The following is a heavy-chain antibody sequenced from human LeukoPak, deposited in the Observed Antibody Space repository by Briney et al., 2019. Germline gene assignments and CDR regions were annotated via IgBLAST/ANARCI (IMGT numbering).Heavy chain of an antibody. CDR1: GFTFSSYA. Sequence: PGGSLRLSCAASGFTFSSYAMHWVRQAPGKGLEWVAVISYDGSNKYYADSVKGRFAISRDNSKNTLYPQMNSLRAEDTAVYYCARDINGDYWFDPWGQGTLVTVSS. V-gene: IGHV3-30*09. D-gene: IGHD4-17*01. CDR2: ISYDGSNK. CDR3: ARDINGDYWFDP. J-gene: IGHJ5*02.